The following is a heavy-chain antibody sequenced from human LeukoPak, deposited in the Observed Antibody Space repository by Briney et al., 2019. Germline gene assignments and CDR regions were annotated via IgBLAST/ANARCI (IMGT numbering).Heavy chain of an antibody. J-gene: IGHJ5*02. CDR2: IYYTGSA. D-gene: IGHD2/OR15-2a*01. CDR1: GASVSSGTYY. CDR3: ARAGGDYFNWFDP. Sequence: SETLSLICTVSGASVSSGTYYWSWIRQPPGKGLEWIGYIYYTGSATYSPSLKSRVTISVDTSKNQLSLKLSSVTAADTAVYYCARAGGDYFNWFDPWGQGTLVTVSS. V-gene: IGHV4-61*01.